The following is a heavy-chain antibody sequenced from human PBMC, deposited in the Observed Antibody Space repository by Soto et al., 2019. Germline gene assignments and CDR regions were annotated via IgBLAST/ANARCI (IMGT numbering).Heavy chain of an antibody. Sequence: PGGSLRLSCAASGFSVITNYMSWVRQAPGKGLEWVSIIHSGGNTYFADSVKGRFTISRDSSKNTLYLQMNSLRSEDTAMDFCARDCTSWGQGTMGTVSS. V-gene: IGHV3-53*01. CDR3: ARDCTS. CDR1: GFSVITNY. J-gene: IGHJ4*02. CDR2: IHSGGNT.